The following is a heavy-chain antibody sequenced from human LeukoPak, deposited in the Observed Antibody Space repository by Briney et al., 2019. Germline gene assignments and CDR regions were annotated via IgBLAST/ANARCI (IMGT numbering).Heavy chain of an antibody. CDR3: ARDPRYNWNYSDAFDI. Sequence: GASVKVSCKASGYTFTGYYMHWVRQAPGQGLEWMGWINPNSGGTNYARKFQGRVTMTRDTSISTAYMELSRLRSDDTAVYYCARDPRYNWNYSDAFDIWGQGTMVTVSS. CDR1: GYTFTGYY. J-gene: IGHJ3*02. CDR2: INPNSGGT. V-gene: IGHV1-2*02. D-gene: IGHD1-7*01.